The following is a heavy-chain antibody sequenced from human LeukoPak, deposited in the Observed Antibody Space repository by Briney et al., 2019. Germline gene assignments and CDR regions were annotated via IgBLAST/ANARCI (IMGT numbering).Heavy chain of an antibody. V-gene: IGHV1-69*05. Sequence: ASVKVSCKASGGTFSSYAISWVRQAPGQGLEWMGGIIPIFGTANYAQKFQGRVTITTDESMSTAYMELSSLRSEDTAVYYCARGGVTTADRYFDLWGRGTLVTVSS. CDR2: IIPIFGTA. J-gene: IGHJ2*01. CDR3: ARGGVTTADRYFDL. D-gene: IGHD2-21*02. CDR1: GGTFSSYA.